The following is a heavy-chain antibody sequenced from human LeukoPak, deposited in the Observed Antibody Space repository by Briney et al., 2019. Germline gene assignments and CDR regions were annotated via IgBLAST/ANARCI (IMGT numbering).Heavy chain of an antibody. J-gene: IGHJ4*02. D-gene: IGHD6-13*01. CDR2: LFGSGRT. CDR3: VRVRSSSWYLDL. V-gene: IGHV3-66*02. CDR1: GFTVGSNY. Sequence: GGSLRLSCAASGFTVGSNYMNWVRQAPGKGLEWVSILFGSGRTYYADPVKGRFTISRDNSKNTLFLQMNNMRTEDTAIYYCVRVRSSSWYLDLWGQGTLVTVSS.